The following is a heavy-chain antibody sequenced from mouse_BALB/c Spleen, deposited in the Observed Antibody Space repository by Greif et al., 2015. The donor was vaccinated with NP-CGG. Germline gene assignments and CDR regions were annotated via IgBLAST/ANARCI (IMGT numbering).Heavy chain of an antibody. CDR1: GYTFTSYW. V-gene: IGHV1-7*01. Sequence: QVQLKDSGAELAKPGASAKMSCKASGYTFTSYWMHWVKQRPGQGLEWIGYINPSTGYTEYNQKFKDKATLTADKSSSTAYMQLSSLTSEDSAVYYCARRGTTVVASMDYWGQGTSVTVSS. D-gene: IGHD1-1*01. CDR2: INPSTGYT. J-gene: IGHJ4*01. CDR3: ARRGTTVVASMDY.